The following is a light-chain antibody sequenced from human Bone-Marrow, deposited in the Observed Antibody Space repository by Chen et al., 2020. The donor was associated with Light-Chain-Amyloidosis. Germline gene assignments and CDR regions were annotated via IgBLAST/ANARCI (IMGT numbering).Light chain of an antibody. CDR1: QSLIYGNCVTY. Sequence: DVVMTQTPLSLSVTPGQPASITCKSSQSLIYGNCVTYLYWVLQKPGQPPQLLIYEAFTRFSGVPHRFGGSGSGTDFTLKISRVEAEDVGTYYCMQSIHLRTFGQGPKVEIK. CDR3: MQSIHLRT. V-gene: IGKV2D-29*01. CDR2: EAF. J-gene: IGKJ1*01.